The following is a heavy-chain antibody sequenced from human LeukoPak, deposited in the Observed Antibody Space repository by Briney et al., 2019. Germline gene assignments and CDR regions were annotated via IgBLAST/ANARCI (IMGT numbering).Heavy chain of an antibody. V-gene: IGHV3-73*01. CDR2: IRSKANSYAT. D-gene: IGHD6-19*01. Sequence: GGSLRLSCAASGFTFSGSAMHWVRQASGKGLEWVGRIRSKANSYATAYAASVKGRFTISRDDSKNMAYLQMNSLRAEDTAVYYCANLFPGSSGPVNWGQGTLVTVSS. CDR1: GFTFSGSA. J-gene: IGHJ4*02. CDR3: ANLFPGSSGPVN.